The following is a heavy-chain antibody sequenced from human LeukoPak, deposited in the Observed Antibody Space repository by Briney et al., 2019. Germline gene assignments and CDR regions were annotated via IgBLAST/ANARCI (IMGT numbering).Heavy chain of an antibody. D-gene: IGHD3-10*01. CDR3: AKWRALDGSGSYSPTYYYYYMDV. Sequence: GGSLRLSCAASGFTFSSYGMHWVRQAPGKGLEWVAFIRYDGSNKYYADSVKGRFTISRDNSKNTLYLQMNSLRAEDTAVYYCAKWRALDGSGSYSPTYYYYYMDVWGKGTTVTISS. J-gene: IGHJ6*03. V-gene: IGHV3-30*02. CDR2: IRYDGSNK. CDR1: GFTFSSYG.